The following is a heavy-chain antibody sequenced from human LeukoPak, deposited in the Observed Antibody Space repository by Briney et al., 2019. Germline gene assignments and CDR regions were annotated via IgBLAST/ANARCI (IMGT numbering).Heavy chain of an antibody. J-gene: IGHJ4*02. CDR1: GFTFSSYG. D-gene: IGHD6-13*01. Sequence: GGSLRLSCAASGFTFSSYGMHWVRQAPGKGLEWVAVIWYDGSNKYYADSVKGRFTISRDNSKNTLYLQMNSLRAEDTAVYYCARDEDFVAALDYWGQGTLVTVSS. CDR3: ARDEDFVAALDY. V-gene: IGHV3-33*08. CDR2: IWYDGSNK.